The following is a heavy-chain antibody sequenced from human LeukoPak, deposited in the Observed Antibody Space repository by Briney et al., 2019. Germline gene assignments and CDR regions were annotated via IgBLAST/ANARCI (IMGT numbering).Heavy chain of an antibody. CDR3: ARGVGVRGTAFDY. CDR1: GGSISSGGYY. CDR2: IYHSGST. Sequence: PSETLSLTCTVSGGSISSGGYYWSWIRQPPGKGLEWIGYIYHSGSTYYNPSLKSRVTISVDRSKNQFSLKLSSVTAADTAVYYCARGVGVRGTAFDYWGQGTLVTVSS. V-gene: IGHV4-30-2*01. J-gene: IGHJ4*02. D-gene: IGHD3-10*01.